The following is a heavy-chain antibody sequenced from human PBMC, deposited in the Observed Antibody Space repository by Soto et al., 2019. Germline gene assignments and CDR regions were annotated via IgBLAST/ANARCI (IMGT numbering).Heavy chain of an antibody. CDR1: GYTFTSYD. CDR2: MNPNSGNT. Sequence: ASVKVSCKASGYTFTSYDINWVRQATGQGLEWMGWMNPNSGNTGYAQKFQGRVTTTRNTSISTAYMELSSLRSEDTAVYYCARGLLDCSGGSCYPHDWGHGTMVTVSS. V-gene: IGHV1-8*01. D-gene: IGHD2-15*01. CDR3: ARGLLDCSGGSCYPHD. J-gene: IGHJ3*01.